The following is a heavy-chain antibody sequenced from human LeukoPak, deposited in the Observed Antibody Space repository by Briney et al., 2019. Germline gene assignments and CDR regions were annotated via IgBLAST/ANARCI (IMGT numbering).Heavy chain of an antibody. D-gene: IGHD3-10*01. CDR2: INHSGST. Sequence: PSETLSLTCAVYGGSFSGYYWSWIRQPPGKGLEWIGEINHSGSTNYNPSLKSRVTISVDTSKNQFSLKLSSVTAADTAVYYCAGHGSPYGSGSYYGYYYYMDVWGKGTTVTVSS. CDR3: AGHGSPYGSGSYYGYYYYMDV. J-gene: IGHJ6*03. V-gene: IGHV4-34*01. CDR1: GGSFSGYY.